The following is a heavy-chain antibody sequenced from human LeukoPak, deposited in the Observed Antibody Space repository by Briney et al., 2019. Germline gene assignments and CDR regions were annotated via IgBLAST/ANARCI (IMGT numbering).Heavy chain of an antibody. V-gene: IGHV4-30-4*01. D-gene: IGHD3-10*01. CDR2: IYLTGGNT. CDR1: GGSISSGDYY. Sequence: SQTLSLTCIVSGGSISSGDYYWSWIRQPPGKGLEWIGYIYLTGGNTYYNPSLKIRVIMSIDTSKSQFSLKLNSVTAVDTAVYYCARDSGGFGEPPGHSLDYWGQGTLVTVSS. CDR3: ARDSGGFGEPPGHSLDY. J-gene: IGHJ4*02.